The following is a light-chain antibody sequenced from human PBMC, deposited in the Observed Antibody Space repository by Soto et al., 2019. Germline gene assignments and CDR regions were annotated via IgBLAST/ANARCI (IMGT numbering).Light chain of an antibody. V-gene: IGLV2-14*01. CDR2: DVY. CDR3: TSYTSASTPYF. Sequence: QSVLTQPASVSGSPGQSITISCVGTSSDVGRYTYVSWYQQYPGKAPKLIIYDVYNRPSGVSNRFSGSKSGNTASLTISGLQAEDEADYYCTSYTSASTPYFFGSGTKVTVL. J-gene: IGLJ1*01. CDR1: SSDVGRYTY.